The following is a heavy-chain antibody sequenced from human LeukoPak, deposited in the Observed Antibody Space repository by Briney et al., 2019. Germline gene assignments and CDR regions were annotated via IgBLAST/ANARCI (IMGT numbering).Heavy chain of an antibody. CDR1: GYTFTSYA. J-gene: IGHJ2*01. V-gene: IGHV1-3*01. Sequence: AASVKVSCKASGYTFTSYAMHWVRQAPGQRLEGMGWINAGNGNTKYSQKFQGRVTITRDTSASTAYMELSSLRSEDTAVYYCARDSSSWYFDLWGRGTLVTVSS. D-gene: IGHD6-13*01. CDR2: INAGNGNT. CDR3: ARDSSSWYFDL.